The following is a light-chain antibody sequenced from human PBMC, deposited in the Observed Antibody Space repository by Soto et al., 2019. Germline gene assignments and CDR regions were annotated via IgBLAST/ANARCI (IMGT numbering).Light chain of an antibody. Sequence: EIVLTQSPGTLSLSPGERATLSCRASQSVSSSYLAWYQQKPGQAPRLLIYGASSRATGIPDRFSGSGSGTYFTLTISRLAPEDFAVYYCQQYGSSPTFGGGTKVEIK. CDR3: QQYGSSPT. V-gene: IGKV3-20*01. CDR2: GAS. CDR1: QSVSSSY. J-gene: IGKJ4*01.